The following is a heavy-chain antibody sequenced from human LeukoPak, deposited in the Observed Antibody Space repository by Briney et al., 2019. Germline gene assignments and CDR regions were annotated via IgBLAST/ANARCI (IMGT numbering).Heavy chain of an antibody. J-gene: IGHJ6*04. V-gene: IGHV3-21*01. CDR1: GFTFSSYS. CDR3: ARGHYYGMDV. CDR2: ISSSSSYI. Sequence: PGGSLRLSCAASGFTFSSYSVTWVRRAPGKGLEWVSSISSSSSYIYYADSVKGRFTISRDNAKNSLYLQMNSLRAEDTAVYYCARGHYYGMDVWGKGTTVTISS.